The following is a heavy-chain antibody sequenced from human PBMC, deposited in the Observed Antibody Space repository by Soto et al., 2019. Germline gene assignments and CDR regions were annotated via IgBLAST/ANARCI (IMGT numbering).Heavy chain of an antibody. J-gene: IGHJ6*02. D-gene: IGHD3-9*01. CDR1: GFTFSSYA. CDR2: ISGSGGST. Sequence: GGSLRLSCEASGFTFSSYAMSWVRQAPGKGLEWVSAISGSGGSTYYADSVKGRVTMTTDTSTSTAYMELRSLRSEDTAVYYCAREYTGYYDILTGSVSDYGMDVWGQGTTVTVSS. V-gene: IGHV3-23*01. CDR3: AREYTGYYDILTGSVSDYGMDV.